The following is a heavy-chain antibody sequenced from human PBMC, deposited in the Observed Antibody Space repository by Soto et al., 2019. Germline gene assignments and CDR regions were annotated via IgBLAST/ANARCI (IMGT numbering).Heavy chain of an antibody. CDR1: GASISGFY. Sequence: PSETLSLTCTVSGASISGFYWSWIRKSAGKGLEWIGRIYATGTTDYNPSLKSRVMMSVDTSKKQLSLELRSVTAADTAVHYCVRDGTKTLRDWFDPWGQGISVTVSS. V-gene: IGHV4-4*07. D-gene: IGHD1-1*01. CDR3: VRDGTKTLRDWFDP. J-gene: IGHJ5*02. CDR2: IYATGTT.